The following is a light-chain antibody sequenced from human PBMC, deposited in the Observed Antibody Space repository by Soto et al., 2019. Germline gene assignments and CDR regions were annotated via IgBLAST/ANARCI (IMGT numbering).Light chain of an antibody. CDR2: GAS. CDR3: QQYKNWPRT. CDR1: DSVGSK. V-gene: IGKV3-15*01. J-gene: IGKJ1*01. Sequence: EIVMTQSPATLSVSPGERATLSCRASDSVGSKLAWYQQKPGQAPRLLLYGASTRATGIPARFSGSGSGTEFTFTISSLQSEDFAVYYCQQYKNWPRTFGQGTKVDI.